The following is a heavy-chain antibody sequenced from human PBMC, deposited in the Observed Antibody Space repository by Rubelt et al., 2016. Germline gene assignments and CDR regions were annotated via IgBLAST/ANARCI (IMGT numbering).Heavy chain of an antibody. CDR1: GFTFNHSW. D-gene: IGHD5-18*01. Sequence: EVQLVESGGGLVNPGGSLRLSCAASGFTFNHSWMSWVRQAPGQGLEWVARVKSIASGGTTDYAAPVKGRFTVSRDDSKKMVYLQMDSLTAEDTALYYCTTGAMVSAFDVWGQGTMVTVSS. J-gene: IGHJ3*01. V-gene: IGHV3-15*01. CDR2: VKSIASGGTT. CDR3: TTGAMVSAFDV.